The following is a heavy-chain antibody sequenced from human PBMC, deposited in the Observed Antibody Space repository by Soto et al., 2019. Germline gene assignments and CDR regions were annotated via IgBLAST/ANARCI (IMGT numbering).Heavy chain of an antibody. V-gene: IGHV6-1*01. CDR1: GDSVSSNSAA. Sequence: KQSQTLSLTCAISGDSVSSNSAAWNWIRQSPSRGLEWLGRTYYRSKWYNDYAVSVKSRITINPDTSKNQFSLQLNSVTPEDTAVYYCARATYYDFWSGYYTLDYWGQGTLVTVSS. CDR2: TYYRSKWYN. J-gene: IGHJ4*02. D-gene: IGHD3-3*01. CDR3: ARATYYDFWSGYYTLDY.